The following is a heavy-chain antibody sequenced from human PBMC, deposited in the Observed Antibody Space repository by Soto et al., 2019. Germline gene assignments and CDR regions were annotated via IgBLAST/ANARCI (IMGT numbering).Heavy chain of an antibody. CDR2: ISYDGSNK. J-gene: IGHJ6*01. V-gene: IGHV3-30*18. CDR1: GFTFSSYG. Sequence: QVQLVESGGGVVQPGRSLRLSCAASGFTFSSYGMHWVRQAPGKGLEWVAVISYDGSNKYYADSVKGRFTISRDNSKNTLYLQMNSLRAEDTAVYYCAKMADQNRNYYYYGMDVW. CDR3: AKMADQNRNYYYYGMDV. D-gene: IGHD6-19*01.